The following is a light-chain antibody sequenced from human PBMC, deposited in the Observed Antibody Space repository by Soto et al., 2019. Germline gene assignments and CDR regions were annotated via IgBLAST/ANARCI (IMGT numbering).Light chain of an antibody. CDR3: QQRSDSIT. CDR2: GAS. J-gene: IGKJ5*01. Sequence: ETVLTQAPATLSVSPGETATLSCTTSQGLNRNLAWYQQKLGQAPRVLIYGASTRAPGIPARFSGRGSGADFTLTISSLEPEDFAVYYCQQRSDSITFGQGTRLEI. V-gene: IGKV3D-11*01. CDR1: QGLNRN.